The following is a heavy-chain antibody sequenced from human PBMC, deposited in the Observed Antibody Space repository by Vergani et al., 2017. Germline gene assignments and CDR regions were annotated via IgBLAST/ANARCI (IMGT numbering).Heavy chain of an antibody. CDR1: GFTFSACP. D-gene: IGHD3-22*01. V-gene: IGHV3-23*01. J-gene: IGHJ4*02. CDR3: ARAGLNYYDSSGYYNFDY. CDR2: ISARYPST. Sequence: EVQLLQSGGGVIQPGGSVRLSCAASGFTFSACPMTWVRQAPGKGLEWVSAISARYPSTYYADSVKGRFTISRDNSKNMLYLQMNSLRAEDTAVYYCARAGLNYYDSSGYYNFDYWGQGTLVTVSS.